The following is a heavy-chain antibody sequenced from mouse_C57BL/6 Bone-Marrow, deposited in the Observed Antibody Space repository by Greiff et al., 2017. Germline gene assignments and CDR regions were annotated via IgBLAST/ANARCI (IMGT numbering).Heavy chain of an antibody. CDR3: ARGGYEGDY. CDR1: GYTFTGYY. V-gene: IGHV1-19*01. CDR2: INPYNGGT. D-gene: IGHD3-1*01. J-gene: IGHJ2*01. Sequence: VHVKQSGPVLVKPGASVKMSCKASGYTFTGYYMNWVKQSHGKSLEWIGVINPYNGGTSYNQKFKGKATLTVDKSSSTAYMELNSLTSEDSAVYYCARGGYEGDYWGQGTTLTVSS.